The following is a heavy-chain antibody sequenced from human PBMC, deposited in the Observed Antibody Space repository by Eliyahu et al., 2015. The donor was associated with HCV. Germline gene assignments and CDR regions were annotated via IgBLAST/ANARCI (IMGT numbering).Heavy chain of an antibody. D-gene: IGHD1-7*01. V-gene: IGHV1-2*06. J-gene: IGHJ5*02. CDR1: GYXFSAYS. CDR2: IDPKSGDT. CDR3: ARDTLTSGTRP. Sequence: QVELVQSGAEVKKPGASVKVSCKAYGYXFSAYSXHXVRXARGQGLEWLGRIDPKSGDTDYAQRFQGRVTMTRDTSRSTFYMELNSLRYDDTAVYYCARDTLTSGTRPWGQGTLVTVSS.